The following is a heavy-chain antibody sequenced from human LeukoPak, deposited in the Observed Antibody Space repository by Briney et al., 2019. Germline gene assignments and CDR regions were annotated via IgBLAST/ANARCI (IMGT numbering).Heavy chain of an antibody. V-gene: IGHV1-2*02. CDR3: ARDPTTGYGMDV. Sequence: ASVKVSCKASGYTFTGYYMHWVRQAPGQGLEWMGWINPNSGGTNYAQKFQGRVTMTRDTSISTAYMELSRLRSDDTAVYYCARDPTTGYGMDVSGQGTTVTVSS. J-gene: IGHJ6*02. CDR1: GYTFTGYY. CDR2: INPNSGGT. D-gene: IGHD4-11*01.